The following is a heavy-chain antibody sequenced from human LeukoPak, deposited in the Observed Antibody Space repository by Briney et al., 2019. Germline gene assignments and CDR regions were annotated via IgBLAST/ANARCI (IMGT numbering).Heavy chain of an antibody. CDR3: ARDNSVGDNAWWFDP. Sequence: ASVKVSCKASGYTFATYGISWVRQAPGQGLEWMGLINPTGGSTGYAQKFQGRVTMTRDMSTSTDYMELSSLRSEDTAIYYCARDNSVGDNAWWFDPWGQGTLVTVSS. V-gene: IGHV1-46*01. CDR2: INPTGGST. CDR1: GYTFATYG. D-gene: IGHD1-26*01. J-gene: IGHJ5*02.